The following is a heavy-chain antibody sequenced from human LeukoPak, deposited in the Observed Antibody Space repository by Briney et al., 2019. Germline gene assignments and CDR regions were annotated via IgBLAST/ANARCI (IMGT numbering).Heavy chain of an antibody. J-gene: IGHJ4*02. D-gene: IGHD5-18*01. CDR2: INPNSGGT. CDR3: AIGYSYGMAHFDY. Sequence: ASVKVSCTASGYTFTGYYMHWVRQAPGQGLEWMGRINPNSGGTNYAQKFQGRVTMTRDTSISTAYMELSRLRSDDTAVYYCAIGYSYGMAHFDYWGQGTLVTVSS. V-gene: IGHV1-2*06. CDR1: GYTFTGYY.